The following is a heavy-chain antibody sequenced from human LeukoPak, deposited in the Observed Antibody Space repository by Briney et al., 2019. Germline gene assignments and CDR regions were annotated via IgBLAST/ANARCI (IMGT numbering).Heavy chain of an antibody. CDR3: ARDRDDILTGYYRHDAFDI. J-gene: IGHJ3*02. D-gene: IGHD3-9*01. V-gene: IGHV4-59*06. Sequence: SETLSLTCAVYGGSFSGYYWSWIRQPPGKGLEWIGYIYYSGSTYYNPSLKSRVTISVDTSKNQFSLKLSSVTAADTAVYYCARDRDDILTGYYRHDAFDIWGQGTMVTVSS. CDR2: IYYSGST. CDR1: GGSFSGYY.